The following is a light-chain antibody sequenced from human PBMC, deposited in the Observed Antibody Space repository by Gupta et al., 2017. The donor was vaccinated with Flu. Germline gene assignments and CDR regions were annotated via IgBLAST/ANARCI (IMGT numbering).Light chain of an antibody. Sequence: TVTMSCTRSGGSIAGTSVQWYQQRPGSSPTIVMSDFNQRPSGVPGRFSGSIDTSSNSASLTISGLKAEDEADYYCQSYDNTNRVFGGGTRLTVL. CDR3: QSYDNTNRV. J-gene: IGLJ3*02. CDR1: GGSIAGTS. CDR2: DFN. V-gene: IGLV6-57*01.